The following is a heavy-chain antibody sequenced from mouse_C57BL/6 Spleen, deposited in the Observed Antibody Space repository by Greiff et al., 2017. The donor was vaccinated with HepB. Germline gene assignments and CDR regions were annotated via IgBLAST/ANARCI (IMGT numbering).Heavy chain of an antibody. CDR3: ARRVTGYAMDY. Sequence: EVQLQQSGPGLVKPSQSLSLTCSVTGYSITSGYYWNWIRQFPGNKLEWMGYISYDGSNNYNPSLKNRISITRDTSKNQFFLKLNSVTTEDTATYYCARRVTGYAMDYWGQGTSVTVSS. D-gene: IGHD4-1*01. J-gene: IGHJ4*01. CDR2: ISYDGSN. CDR1: GYSITSGYY. V-gene: IGHV3-6*01.